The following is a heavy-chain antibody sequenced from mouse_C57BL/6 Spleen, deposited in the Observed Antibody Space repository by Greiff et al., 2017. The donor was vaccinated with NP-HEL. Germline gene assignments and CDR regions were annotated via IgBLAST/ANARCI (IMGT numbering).Heavy chain of an antibody. Sequence: QVQLQQPGAELVKPGASVKLSCKASGYTFTSYWMQWVKQRPGQGLEWIGEIDPSDSYTNYNQKFKGKATLTVDTSSSTAYMQLSSLTSEDSAVYYCARERNYYGVWGTGTTVTVPS. CDR1: GYTFTSYW. CDR3: ARERNYYGV. J-gene: IGHJ1*03. CDR2: IDPSDSYT. V-gene: IGHV1-50*01.